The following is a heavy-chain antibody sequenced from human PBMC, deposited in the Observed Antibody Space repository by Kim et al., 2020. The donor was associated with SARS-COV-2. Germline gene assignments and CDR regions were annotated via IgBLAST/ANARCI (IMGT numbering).Heavy chain of an antibody. CDR1: GFTFSSYA. D-gene: IGHD3-10*01. CDR2: ISGSGGDT. Sequence: GGSLRLSCAASGFTFSSYAMSWVRQAPGKGLEWVSTISGSGGDTYYGDSVKGRFTISRDNSKNTIYLQMNSLGAQDTAVYYCAKDRVVRGVMGAFASWGQGTLVTVSS. J-gene: IGHJ4*02. CDR3: AKDRVVRGVMGAFAS. V-gene: IGHV3-23*01.